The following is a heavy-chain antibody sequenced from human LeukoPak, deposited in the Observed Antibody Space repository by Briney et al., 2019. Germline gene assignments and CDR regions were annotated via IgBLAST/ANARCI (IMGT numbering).Heavy chain of an antibody. J-gene: IGHJ4*02. Sequence: HPGGSLRLSCAASGFTFSTYWMSWVRQAPGKGLEWVANIKQDGSEKYYVDSVKGRFTISRDNAKNSLYLRMNSLRAEDTAMYYCARDSAGNDYWGQGTLVTVSS. CDR2: IKQDGSEK. CDR1: GFTFSTYW. V-gene: IGHV3-7*01. CDR3: ARDSAGNDY. D-gene: IGHD6-13*01.